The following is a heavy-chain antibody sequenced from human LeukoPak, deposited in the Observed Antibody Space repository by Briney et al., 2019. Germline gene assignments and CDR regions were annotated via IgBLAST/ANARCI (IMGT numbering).Heavy chain of an antibody. CDR3: TTGPNYFYFDL. V-gene: IGHV4-39*07. CDR2: MLHSGST. Sequence: SETLSLTCTVSGGSISSSSYYWGWIRQSPGKELEWIGTMLHSGSTYYNPSLSSRVTISVDTSNNQFSLRLNSVTAADTAVYYCTTGPNYFYFDLWGRGTLATVSS. CDR1: GGSISSSSYY. J-gene: IGHJ2*01.